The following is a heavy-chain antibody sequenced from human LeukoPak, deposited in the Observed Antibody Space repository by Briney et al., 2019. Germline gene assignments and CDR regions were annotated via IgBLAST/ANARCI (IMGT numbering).Heavy chain of an antibody. Sequence: GGSLRLSCAASGFTFDDYAMHWVRQAPGKGLEWASGISWNSGSIGYADSVKGRFTISRDNAKNSLYLQMNSLRAEDTALYYCAKDSYGDPHDAFDIWGQGTMVTVSS. CDR1: GFTFDDYA. D-gene: IGHD4-17*01. CDR3: AKDSYGDPHDAFDI. CDR2: ISWNSGSI. J-gene: IGHJ3*02. V-gene: IGHV3-9*01.